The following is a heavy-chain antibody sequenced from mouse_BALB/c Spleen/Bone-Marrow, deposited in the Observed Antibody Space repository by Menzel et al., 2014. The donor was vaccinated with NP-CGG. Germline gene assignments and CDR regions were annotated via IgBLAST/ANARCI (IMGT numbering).Heavy chain of an antibody. D-gene: IGHD2-4*01. CDR1: GYSFTGYT. Sequence: VQLKQSGPALVKPGASMKIPCKASGYSFTGYTMNWVKQSHGKNLEWIGLINPYNGGTTYNQKFKGKATLTVDKSSSTAYMELLSLTSEDSAVYYCARRDYYDYAWFAYWGQGTLVTVSA. CDR3: ARRDYYDYAWFAY. J-gene: IGHJ3*01. V-gene: IGHV1-18*01. CDR2: INPYNGGT.